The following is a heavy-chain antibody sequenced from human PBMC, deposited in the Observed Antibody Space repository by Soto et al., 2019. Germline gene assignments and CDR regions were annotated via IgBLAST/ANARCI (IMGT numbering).Heavy chain of an antibody. CDR1: GFTISSYA. D-gene: IGHD2-15*01. CDR2: IGGSGSST. Sequence: GESLKISCAASGFTISSYAMYWVRQAPGKGLEWVSSIGGSGSSTFYADSVKGRFTISRDNSKNTLFVQMNSLTAEDTAVYYCAKGSGLSSYSAFDYWGLGTLVTVSS. CDR3: AKGSGLSSYSAFDY. V-gene: IGHV3-23*01. J-gene: IGHJ4*02.